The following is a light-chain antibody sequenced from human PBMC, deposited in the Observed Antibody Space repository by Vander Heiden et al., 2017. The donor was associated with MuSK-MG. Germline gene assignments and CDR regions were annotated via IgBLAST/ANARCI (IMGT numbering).Light chain of an antibody. CDR2: GVS. V-gene: IGKV1-33*01. J-gene: IGKJ5*01. Sequence: DIQMTQCPSSLSASVGDRVTITCQASQNIRNSLNWYHHIGGKAPKALMSGVSDVETGVPPRFSGSGSGTRFSFTISSLQTSDVRTYFRRQDGTLPLTFGEGTRLXI. CDR1: QNIRNS. CDR3: RQDGTLPLT.